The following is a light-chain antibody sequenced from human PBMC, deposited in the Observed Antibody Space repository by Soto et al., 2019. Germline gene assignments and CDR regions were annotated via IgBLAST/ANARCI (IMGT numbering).Light chain of an antibody. V-gene: IGLV1-47*01. Sequence: QSVLTQPPSASGTPGQRVTISCSGSSSNIGSSHVYWYQQLPGTAPKLLIYKNNQRPSGVPDRFSGSKSGTSASLAISGLRSEDEADYYCAAWDDSLSGRLFGTRTKVTVL. J-gene: IGLJ1*01. CDR3: AAWDDSLSGRL. CDR2: KNN. CDR1: SSNIGSSH.